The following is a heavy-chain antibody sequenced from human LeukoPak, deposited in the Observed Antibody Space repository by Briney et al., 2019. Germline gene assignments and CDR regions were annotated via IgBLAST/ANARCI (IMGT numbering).Heavy chain of an antibody. Sequence: SETLSLTCTVSGGSISSYYWSWIRQPPGKGLEWIGYIYYSGSTNYNPSLKSRVTISVDTSKNQFSPKLSSVTAADTAVYYYARRRYSNYVWFDPWGQGTLVTVSS. CDR2: IYYSGST. CDR1: GGSISSYY. D-gene: IGHD4-11*01. V-gene: IGHV4-59*01. J-gene: IGHJ5*02. CDR3: ARRRYSNYVWFDP.